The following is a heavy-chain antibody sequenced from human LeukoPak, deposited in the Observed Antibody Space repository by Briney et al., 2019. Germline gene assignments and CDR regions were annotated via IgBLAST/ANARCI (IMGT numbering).Heavy chain of an antibody. J-gene: IGHJ4*02. CDR1: GFTVSSNY. D-gene: IGHD2-2*01. V-gene: IGHV3-53*01. CDR2: IYSGGST. Sequence: PGGSLRLSCAASGFTVSSNYMSWVRQAPGKGLEWVSVIYSGGSTYYADSVKGRFTISRDNSKNTLYLQMDSLRAEDTAVYYCARDEISFFDYWGQGTLVTVSS. CDR3: ARDEISFFDY.